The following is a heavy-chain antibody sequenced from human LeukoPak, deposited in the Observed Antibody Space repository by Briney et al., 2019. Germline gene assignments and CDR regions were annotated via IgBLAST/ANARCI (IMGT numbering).Heavy chain of an antibody. CDR3: ARSAFPADY. CDR2: IKHDAREI. Sequence: GGSLRLSCTGSGFAFSSYWMTWVRQAPGQGLEWVANIKHDAREIYYVDSVMGRFTISRDNAKNSVFLQMNSLRAEHTALYYCARSAFPADYWGQGILVTVSS. D-gene: IGHD2/OR15-2a*01. V-gene: IGHV3-7*01. J-gene: IGHJ4*02. CDR1: GFAFSSYW.